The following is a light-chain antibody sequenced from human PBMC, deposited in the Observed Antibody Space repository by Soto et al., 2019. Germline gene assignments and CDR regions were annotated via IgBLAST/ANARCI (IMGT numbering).Light chain of an antibody. CDR1: QSLLHSNGYNY. J-gene: IGKJ2*01. CDR2: LAS. V-gene: IGKV2-28*01. Sequence: DIVMTQSPLSLPVTPGEPASISCRSSQSLLHSNGYNYFDWYLQKPGQSPQLLIYLASNRAYGVPARFSGSGSGTDFTLKISRVEAEDVGVYYCMQALQSPYTFGQGTKLEIK. CDR3: MQALQSPYT.